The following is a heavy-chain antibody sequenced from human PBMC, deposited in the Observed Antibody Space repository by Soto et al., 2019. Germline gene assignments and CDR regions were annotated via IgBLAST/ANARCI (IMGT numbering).Heavy chain of an antibody. CDR2: IYYSGST. Sequence: SETLSLTCTVSGGSISSSSYYWGWIRQPPGKGLEWIGSIYYSGSTYYNPSLKSRVTISVDTSKNQFSLKLSSVTAADTAVYYCARQRGTMVRGVIVYYYYYYMDVWGKGTTVTVSS. CDR1: GGSISSSSYY. CDR3: ARQRGTMVRGVIVYYYYYYMDV. V-gene: IGHV4-39*01. J-gene: IGHJ6*03. D-gene: IGHD3-10*01.